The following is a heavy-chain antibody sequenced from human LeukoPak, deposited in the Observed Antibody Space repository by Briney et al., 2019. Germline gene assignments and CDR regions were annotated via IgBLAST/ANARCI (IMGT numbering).Heavy chain of an antibody. D-gene: IGHD6-13*01. Sequence: GGSLRLSCAASGFTFSNAWMSWVRRAPGKGLEWVSVIYSGGDTYYADSVKGRFTISRDNFKNTLYLQVNSLRAEDTAVYYCASHSSNWNLQHWGQGTLVTVSS. CDR3: ASHSSNWNLQH. CDR2: IYSGGDT. J-gene: IGHJ1*01. CDR1: GFTFSNAW. V-gene: IGHV3-66*04.